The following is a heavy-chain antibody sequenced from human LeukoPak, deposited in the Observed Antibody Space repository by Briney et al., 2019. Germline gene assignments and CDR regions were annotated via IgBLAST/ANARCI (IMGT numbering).Heavy chain of an antibody. CDR1: RATFSSYA. V-gene: IGHV1-69*05. Sequence: SVKVSCKASRATFSSYAISWVRQAPGQGLEWMGGIIPIFGTANYAQKFQGRVTITTDESTSTAYMELSSLRSEDTAVYYCARNMAVGATALDAFDIWGQGTMVTVSS. D-gene: IGHD1-26*01. CDR3: ARNMAVGATALDAFDI. J-gene: IGHJ3*02. CDR2: IIPIFGTA.